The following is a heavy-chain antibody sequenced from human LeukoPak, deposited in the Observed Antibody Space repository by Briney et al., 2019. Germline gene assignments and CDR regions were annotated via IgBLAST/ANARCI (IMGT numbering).Heavy chain of an antibody. CDR1: EFTFSSYA. CDR3: ANHQSYSSSWYSWEDYYYYYMDV. CDR2: ILYDGSNK. D-gene: IGHD6-13*01. V-gene: IGHV3-30*18. Sequence: GGSLRLSCAASEFTFSSYAMHWVRQAPGKGLEWVAVILYDGSNKKYADSVKGRFTISRDNSKNTLYLQMNSLRAEDTAVYYCANHQSYSSSWYSWEDYYYYYMDVWGKGTTVTISS. J-gene: IGHJ6*03.